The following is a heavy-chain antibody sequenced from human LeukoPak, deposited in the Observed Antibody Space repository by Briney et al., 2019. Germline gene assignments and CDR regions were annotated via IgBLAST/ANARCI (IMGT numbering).Heavy chain of an antibody. CDR1: GYCSTIYW. J-gene: IGHJ4*02. Sequence: GEALNSSSTCSGYCSTIYWNGWVRTPPGKGLGLMGINYNGDSATRYRPSFHGQTTISADTTTSTAYLQWSRLPPSDTAMYCCSRLSGGSYSFPKNWGQRTLVTVS. D-gene: IGHD1-26*01. CDR2: NYNGDSAT. CDR3: SRLSGGSYSFPKN. V-gene: IGHV5-51*01.